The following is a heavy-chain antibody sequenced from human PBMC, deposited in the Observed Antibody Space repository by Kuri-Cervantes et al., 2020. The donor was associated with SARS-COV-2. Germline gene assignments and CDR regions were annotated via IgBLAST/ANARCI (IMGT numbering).Heavy chain of an antibody. CDR3: ARSMEYSSSSAHFDY. V-gene: IGHV4-4*02. J-gene: IGHJ4*02. CDR1: GGSISSSNW. D-gene: IGHD6-6*01. Sequence: SETLSLTCAVSGGSISSSNWWSWVRQPPGKGLEWIGEIYHSGSTNYNPSLKSRVTISVDKSKNQFSLKLSSVTAADTAVYYCARSMEYSSSSAHFDYWGQGTLGTVSS. CDR2: IYHSGST.